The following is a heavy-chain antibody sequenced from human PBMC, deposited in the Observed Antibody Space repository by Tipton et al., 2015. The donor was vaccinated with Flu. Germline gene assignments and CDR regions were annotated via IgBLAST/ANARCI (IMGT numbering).Heavy chain of an antibody. CDR3: ARHTSCCYES. V-gene: IGHV1-2*06. D-gene: IGHD2-15*01. Sequence: QLVQSGAEVKKPGASVKVSCKASGYTFTAYYIHWVRQAPGQGLEWMGRINPNSGVTDYSRNFQGRVTLTRDTSSSTAYMELNRLTSDDTAVYYCARHTSCCYESWGQGTLVTVSS. CDR2: INPNSGVT. J-gene: IGHJ5*02. CDR1: GYTFTAYY.